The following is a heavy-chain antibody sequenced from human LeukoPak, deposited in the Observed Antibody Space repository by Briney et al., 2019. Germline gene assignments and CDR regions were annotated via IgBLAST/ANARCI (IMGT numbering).Heavy chain of an antibody. CDR1: GGSFSGYY. J-gene: IGHJ4*02. CDR3: ARERRIAVAVHFDY. CDR2: IYTSGST. Sequence: SETLSLTCAVYGGSFSGYYWSWIRQPAGKGLEWIGRIYTSGSTNYNPSLKSRVTMSVDTSKNQFSLKLSSVTAADTAVYYCARERRIAVAVHFDYWGQGTLVTVSS. V-gene: IGHV4-4*07. D-gene: IGHD6-19*01.